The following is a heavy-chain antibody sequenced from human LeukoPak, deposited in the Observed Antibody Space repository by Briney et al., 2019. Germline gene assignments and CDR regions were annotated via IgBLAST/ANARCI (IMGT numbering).Heavy chain of an antibody. CDR2: ISSSSSYI. V-gene: IGHV3-21*01. J-gene: IGHJ6*02. Sequence: GGSLRLSCAASGFTFSSYSMNWVRQAPGKGLEWVSSISSSSSYIYYADSVKGRFTISRDNAKNSLYLQMNSLRAEDTAVYYRARGLRYYDILTGYTTGYYGMDVWGQGTTVTVSS. D-gene: IGHD3-9*01. CDR3: ARGLRYYDILTGYTTGYYGMDV. CDR1: GFTFSSYS.